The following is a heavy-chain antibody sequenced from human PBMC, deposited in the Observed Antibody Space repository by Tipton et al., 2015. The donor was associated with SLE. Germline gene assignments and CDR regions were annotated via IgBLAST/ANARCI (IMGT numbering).Heavy chain of an antibody. V-gene: IGHV4-59*08. J-gene: IGHJ4*02. CDR3: ARHLDGGNSSYFDY. D-gene: IGHD4-23*01. Sequence: LRLSCTVSGGSISSHYWSWVRQPPGKGLELIGYIYYSGSTNYNPTLKSRVTISVDTSKNQFSLKLSSVTAADTAVYYCARHLDGGNSSYFDYWGQGTLVTVSS. CDR1: GGSISSHY. CDR2: IYYSGST.